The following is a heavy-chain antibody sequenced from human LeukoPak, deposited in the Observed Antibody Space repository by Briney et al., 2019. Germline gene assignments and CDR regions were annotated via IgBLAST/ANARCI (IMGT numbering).Heavy chain of an antibody. Sequence: PGKSLRLSCAASGFTYSNYGMHWVRQAPGKGLEWVAVIWYDGSNKYYADAVKGRFTISRDISRNTLYLQMNSLRSEDTAVYYCARAGSSSELDLWGQGTLVTVSS. D-gene: IGHD6-6*01. V-gene: IGHV3-33*01. CDR3: ARAGSSSELDL. J-gene: IGHJ5*02. CDR2: IWYDGSNK. CDR1: GFTYSNYG.